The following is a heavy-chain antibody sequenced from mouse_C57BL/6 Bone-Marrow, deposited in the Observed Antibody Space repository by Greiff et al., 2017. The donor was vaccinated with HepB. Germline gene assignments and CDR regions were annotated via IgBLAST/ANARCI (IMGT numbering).Heavy chain of an antibody. CDR1: GYTFTSYG. CDR2: IYPRSGNT. Sequence: VQLQESGAELARPGASVKLSCKASGYTFTSYGISWVKQRTGQGLEWIGEIYPRSGNTYYNEKFKGKATLTADKSSSTAYMALRSLTSEDSAVYFCARLRRGGWDVFAYWGQGTLVTVSA. V-gene: IGHV1-81*01. J-gene: IGHJ3*01. CDR3: ARLRRGGWDVFAY. D-gene: IGHD2-12*01.